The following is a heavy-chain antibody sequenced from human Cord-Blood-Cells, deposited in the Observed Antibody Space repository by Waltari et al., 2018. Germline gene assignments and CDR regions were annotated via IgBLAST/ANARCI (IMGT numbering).Heavy chain of an antibody. D-gene: IGHD3-10*01. CDR1: GYSISSGYY. J-gene: IGHJ4*02. Sequence: QVQLQESGPGLVKPSETLSLTCTVSGYSISSGYYWGWIRQPPGKGLEWIGSIYHSGSTYYNPSRKSRGTIAVDTSKNQFSLKLSSVTAADTAVYYCARDARMVRGVITPIDYWGQGTLVTVSS. CDR2: IYHSGST. V-gene: IGHV4-38-2*02. CDR3: ARDARMVRGVITPIDY.